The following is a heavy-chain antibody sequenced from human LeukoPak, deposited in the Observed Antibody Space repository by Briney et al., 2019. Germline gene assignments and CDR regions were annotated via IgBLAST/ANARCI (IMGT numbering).Heavy chain of an antibody. CDR2: INHSGST. J-gene: IGHJ6*02. CDR1: GGSFSGYY. D-gene: IGHD5-18*01. Sequence: PSETLSLTCAVYGGSFSGYYWSWIRQPPGKGLEWIGEINHSGSTNYNPSLKSRVTISVDTSKNQFSLKLSSVTAADTAVYYCARSGYSYGYPYYYYGMDVWGQGTTVTVSS. V-gene: IGHV4-34*01. CDR3: ARSGYSYGYPYYYYGMDV.